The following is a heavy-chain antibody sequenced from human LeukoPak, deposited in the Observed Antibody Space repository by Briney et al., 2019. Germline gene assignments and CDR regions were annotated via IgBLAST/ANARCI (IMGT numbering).Heavy chain of an antibody. V-gene: IGHV3-74*01. D-gene: IGHD1-1*01. CDR2: SNSDGSST. CDR1: GFTFSSYW. Sequence: GGSLRLSCAASGFTFSSYWMHWVRQAPGKGLVWVSRSNSDGSSTSYADSVEGRFTISRNNAKKTLNLQMNSLRAEDTAVYYCARYLERWNPFDHWGQGTLVTVSS. CDR3: ARYLERWNPFDH. J-gene: IGHJ4*02.